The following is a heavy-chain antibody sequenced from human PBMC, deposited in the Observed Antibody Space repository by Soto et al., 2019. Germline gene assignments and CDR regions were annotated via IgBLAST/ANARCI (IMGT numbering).Heavy chain of an antibody. CDR1: GFTFSSYS. V-gene: IGHV3-48*01. CDR3: ASVRWGTVTTWDAFDM. J-gene: IGHJ3*02. CDR2: ISSSSSTI. Sequence: PGVSLRLSCAASGFTFSSYSMNWVRQAPGKGLEWVSYISSSSSTIYYADSVKGRFTISRDNAKNSLYLQMNSLRAEDTAVYYCASVRWGTVTTWDAFDMWGQGTMVNVSS. D-gene: IGHD4-17*01.